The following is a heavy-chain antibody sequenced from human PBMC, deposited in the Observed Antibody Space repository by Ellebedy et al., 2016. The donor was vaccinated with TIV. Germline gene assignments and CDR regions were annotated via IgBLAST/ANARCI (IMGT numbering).Heavy chain of an antibody. V-gene: IGHV4-4*02. J-gene: IGHJ5*02. CDR2: IYYTGST. CDR3: ARWFGELLYVRWFDP. Sequence: SETLSLTCAVSEDYISRRNWWSWVRQSPGKGLEWIGEIYYTGSTFYNPSLKSRVTISVDTSKSQFSLRLTSVTAADTAVYYCARWFGELLYVRWFDPWGQGTLVTVSS. CDR1: EDYISRRNW. D-gene: IGHD3-10*01.